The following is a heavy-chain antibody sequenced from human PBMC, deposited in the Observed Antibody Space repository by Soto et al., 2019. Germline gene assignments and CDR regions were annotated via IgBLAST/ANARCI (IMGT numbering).Heavy chain of an antibody. D-gene: IGHD1-26*01. CDR3: AKDLVGATKGPADY. Sequence: LRLSCSASGFTFSSYGMHWVRQAPGKGLEWVAVISYDGSNKYYADSVKGRFTISRDNSKNTLYLQMNSLRAEDMAVYYCAKDLVGATKGPADYWGQGTLVTVSS. V-gene: IGHV3-30*18. CDR1: GFTFSSYG. CDR2: ISYDGSNK. J-gene: IGHJ4*02.